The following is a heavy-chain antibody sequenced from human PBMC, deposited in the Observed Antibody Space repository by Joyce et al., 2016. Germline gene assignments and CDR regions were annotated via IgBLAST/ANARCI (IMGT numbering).Heavy chain of an antibody. J-gene: IGHJ3*02. Sequence: QVRLVQSGPEVKKPGASVKVSCKTSGYSFTGNYMHWVRQAPGQRLEGMGVINPSGGRTDYAPKFRGRVTMTRDTSTSTVHMELNRLRSEDTAVYYCARGGDWDYDAFNMWGQGTMVIVSS. CDR3: ARGGDWDYDAFNM. CDR1: GYSFTGNY. V-gene: IGHV1-46*01. CDR2: INPSGGRT. D-gene: IGHD1-26*01.